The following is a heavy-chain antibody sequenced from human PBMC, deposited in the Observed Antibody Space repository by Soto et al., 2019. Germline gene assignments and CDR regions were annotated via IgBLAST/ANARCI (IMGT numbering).Heavy chain of an antibody. Sequence: SETLSLTCTVSGGSISSSSYYWGWIRQPPGKGLEWIGSIYYSGSTYYNPSLKSRVTISVDTSKNQFSLKLSSVTAADTAVYYCARHEEGWLVQGLFDYWGQGTLVTVSS. CDR1: GGSISSSSYY. V-gene: IGHV4-39*01. CDR3: ARHEEGWLVQGLFDY. J-gene: IGHJ4*02. CDR2: IYYSGST. D-gene: IGHD6-19*01.